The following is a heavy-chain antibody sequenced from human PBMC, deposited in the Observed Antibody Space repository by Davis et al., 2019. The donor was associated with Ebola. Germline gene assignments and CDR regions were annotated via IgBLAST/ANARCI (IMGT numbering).Heavy chain of an antibody. J-gene: IGHJ6*02. D-gene: IGHD6-13*01. CDR3: AKDRLDSSSWYGYYDMDV. CDR2: ISGSGGTT. V-gene: IGHV3-23*01. Sequence: PGGSLRLSCAASGFTFSISAMNWVRQTPGKGLEWVSGISGSGGTTYYADSVKGRLTISRDNSKSTLYLQMNSLRAEDTAVYYCAKDRLDSSSWYGYYDMDVWGQGTTATVSS. CDR1: GFTFSISA.